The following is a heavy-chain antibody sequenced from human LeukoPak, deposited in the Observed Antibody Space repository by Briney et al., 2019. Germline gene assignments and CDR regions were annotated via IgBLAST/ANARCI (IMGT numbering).Heavy chain of an antibody. CDR3: TRELRLITYGMDV. D-gene: IGHD3-3*01. CDR1: GGSISSGGYY. CDR2: IYYSGST. V-gene: IGHV4-30-4*08. Sequence: SQTLSLTCTVSGGSISSGGYYWSWIRQPPGKGLEWIGYIYYSGSTYYNPSLKSRVTISVDTSKNQFSLKLSSVTAADTAVYYCTRELRLITYGMDVWGQGTTVTVSS. J-gene: IGHJ6*02.